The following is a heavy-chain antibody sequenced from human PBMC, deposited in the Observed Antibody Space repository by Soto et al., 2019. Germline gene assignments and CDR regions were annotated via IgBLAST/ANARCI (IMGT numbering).Heavy chain of an antibody. Sequence: GGSMRLSCAASGFTFSSYWMHWVRQAPGKGLVWVSRINSDGSSISYADSVKGRFTISRDNAKNTLYLQMNSLRVEDTAVYYCARDRYSYYDFWSGSLPYYYFGMDVWGQGTTVTVSS. D-gene: IGHD3-3*01. CDR2: INSDGSSI. V-gene: IGHV3-74*01. CDR1: GFTFSSYW. J-gene: IGHJ6*02. CDR3: ARDRYSYYDFWSGSLPYYYFGMDV.